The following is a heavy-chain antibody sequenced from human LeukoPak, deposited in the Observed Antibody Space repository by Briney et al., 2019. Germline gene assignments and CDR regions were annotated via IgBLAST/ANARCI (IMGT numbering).Heavy chain of an antibody. CDR3: ARLSKDTVVLPAAMAHYFDY. V-gene: IGHV4-59*08. CDR1: GGSISGYY. D-gene: IGHD2-2*01. CDR2: IRYTGST. J-gene: IGHJ4*02. Sequence: SQTLSLTCTVSGGSISGYYWSWIRQPPGKGLQFIGYIRYTGSTNYNPSLESRVTLSVDTSKNQFSLKLRSVTAADTAVYYCARLSKDTVVLPAAMAHYFDYWGQGTLVTVSS.